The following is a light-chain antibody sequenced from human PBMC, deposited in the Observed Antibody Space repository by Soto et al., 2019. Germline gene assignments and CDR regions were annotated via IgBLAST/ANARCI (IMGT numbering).Light chain of an antibody. J-gene: IGKJ3*01. CDR1: QSISSY. Sequence: DIQMTQSPSSLSASVGDRVTITCRASQSISSYLNWYQQKPGKAPKLLIYAASSLQSGVPSRFSGCGSGTDFTLTISSLQPEDFPTYYCQQSYSTPFTFGPGTKVDIK. CDR2: AAS. CDR3: QQSYSTPFT. V-gene: IGKV1-39*01.